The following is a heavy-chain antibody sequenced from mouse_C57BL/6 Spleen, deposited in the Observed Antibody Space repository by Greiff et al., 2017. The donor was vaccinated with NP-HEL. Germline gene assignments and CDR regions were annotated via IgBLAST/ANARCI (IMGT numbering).Heavy chain of an antibody. V-gene: IGHV5-6*01. Sequence: EVQRVESGGDLVKPGGSLKLSCAASGFTFSSYGMSWVRQTPDKRLEWVATISSGGSYTYYPDSVKGRFTISRDNAKNTLYLQMSSLKSEDTAMYYCARHDGKPYFDYWGQGTTLTVSS. D-gene: IGHD2-1*01. CDR2: ISSGGSYT. CDR3: ARHDGKPYFDY. CDR1: GFTFSSYG. J-gene: IGHJ2*01.